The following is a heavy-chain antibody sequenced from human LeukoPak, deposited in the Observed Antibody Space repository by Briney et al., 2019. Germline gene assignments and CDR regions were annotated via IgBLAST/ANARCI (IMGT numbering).Heavy chain of an antibody. D-gene: IGHD3-10*01. J-gene: IGHJ4*02. CDR3: ARGRITMVRGVMGQYYSDY. CDR1: GYSISSGYY. CDR2: IYHSGST. V-gene: IGHV4-38-2*01. Sequence: SETLSLTCAVSGYSISSGYYWGWIRQPPGKGLEWIGSIYHSGSTYYNPSLKSRVTISVDTSKNQFSLELSSVTAADTAVYYCARGRITMVRGVMGQYYSDYWGQGTLVTVSS.